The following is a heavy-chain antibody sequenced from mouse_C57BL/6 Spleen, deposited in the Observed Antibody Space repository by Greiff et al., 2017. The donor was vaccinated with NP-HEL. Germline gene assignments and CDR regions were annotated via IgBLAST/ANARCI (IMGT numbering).Heavy chain of an antibody. V-gene: IGHV1-22*01. CDR2: INPNNGGT. Sequence: EVQLQQSGPELVKPGASVKMSCKASGYTFTDYNMHWVKQSHGKSLEWIGYINPNNGGTSYNQKFKGKATLTVNKSSSTAYMALRRLTSEDSAVYYCASGGYSNYFCAYWGQGTLVTVSA. CDR1: GYTFTDYN. CDR3: ASGGYSNYFCAY. J-gene: IGHJ3*01. D-gene: IGHD2-5*01.